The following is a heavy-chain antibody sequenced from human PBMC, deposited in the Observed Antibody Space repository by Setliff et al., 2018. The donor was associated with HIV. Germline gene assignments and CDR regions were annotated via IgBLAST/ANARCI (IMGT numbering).Heavy chain of an antibody. CDR2: IHPNSGGS. CDR3: ARGEKPFVFRYSDPHTGYYMDI. Sequence: ASVKVSCKASGYTFTGYYMHWVRQAPGQGLEWMGWIHPNSGGSNYAQIFQGRVTMTSDTSINTAYMELSRLRSEDTAVYYCARGEKPFVFRYSDPHTGYYMDIWGKGTTVTVS. J-gene: IGHJ6*03. D-gene: IGHD3-9*01. V-gene: IGHV1-2*02. CDR1: GYTFTGYY.